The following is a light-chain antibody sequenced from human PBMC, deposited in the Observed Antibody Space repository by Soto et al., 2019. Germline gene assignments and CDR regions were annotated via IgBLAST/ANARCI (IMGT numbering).Light chain of an antibody. Sequence: DIVMTQSPDSLAVSLGEWTTINCKSSQSVLYSSDNKNYLAWYQQKPGQPPKLLIYWASTRESGVPDRFSGSGSGTAFTLTISYLQAEDVAVYYCQQYYSVPFTFGPGTKVDIK. V-gene: IGKV4-1*01. CDR3: QQYYSVPFT. J-gene: IGKJ3*01. CDR2: WAS. CDR1: QSVLYSSDNKNY.